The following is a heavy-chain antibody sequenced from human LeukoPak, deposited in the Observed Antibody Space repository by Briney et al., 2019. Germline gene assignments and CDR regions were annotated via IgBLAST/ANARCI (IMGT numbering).Heavy chain of an antibody. CDR1: GGSFSGYY. CDR3: ARVRSTPCFDP. Sequence: PSETLSLTCAVYGGSFSGYYWSWIRQPPGKGLEWIGEINHSGSTNYNPSLKSRVTISVDTSKNQFSLKLSSVTAADTAVYYCARVRSTPCFDPWGQGTLVNVSS. J-gene: IGHJ5*02. V-gene: IGHV4-34*01. CDR2: INHSGST. D-gene: IGHD2/OR15-2a*01.